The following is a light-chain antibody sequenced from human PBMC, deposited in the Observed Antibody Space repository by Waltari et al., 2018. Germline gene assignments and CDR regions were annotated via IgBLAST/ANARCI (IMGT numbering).Light chain of an antibody. Sequence: DVVLTQSPLSLPVTLGQSASISCRSTQRLVHSERNTYFNWCQQRPGQSPRRLIYKVSSRDSVVPDSFSGSGSGTAFTLTISRVEAEDVWVSYCFQGTHWPPAFGPGTKVDIK. CDR3: FQGTHWPPA. J-gene: IGKJ3*01. V-gene: IGKV2-30*02. CDR2: KVS. CDR1: QRLVHSERNTY.